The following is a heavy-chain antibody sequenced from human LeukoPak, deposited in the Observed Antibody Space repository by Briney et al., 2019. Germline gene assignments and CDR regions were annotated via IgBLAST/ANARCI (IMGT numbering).Heavy chain of an antibody. J-gene: IGHJ4*02. V-gene: IGHV3-66*01. CDR3: ARAVKYLPLYY. CDR1: GFTVTSTY. Sequence: GGSLRHFCAASGFTVTSTYITWVRQAAGKGLEWVSIIHIRGRTYYADSVRGRFTISRDNSKSTVYLQMNSLRAEDTAVYYWARAVKYLPLYYWGRGTLVAVSS. CDR2: IHIRGRT. D-gene: IGHD2/OR15-2a*01.